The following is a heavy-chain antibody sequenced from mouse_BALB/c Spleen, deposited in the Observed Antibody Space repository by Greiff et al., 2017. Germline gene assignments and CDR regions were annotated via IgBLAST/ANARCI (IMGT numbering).Heavy chain of an antibody. D-gene: IGHD1-1*01. Sequence: VQLQESGAELARPGASVKLSCKASGYTFTSYWMQWVKQRPGQGLEWIGAIYPGDGDTRYTQKFKGKATLTADKSSSTAYMQLSSLASEDSAVYYCAGSSFYAMDYWGQGTSVTVSS. V-gene: IGHV1-87*01. CDR2: IYPGDGDT. CDR3: AGSSFYAMDY. J-gene: IGHJ4*01. CDR1: GYTFTSYW.